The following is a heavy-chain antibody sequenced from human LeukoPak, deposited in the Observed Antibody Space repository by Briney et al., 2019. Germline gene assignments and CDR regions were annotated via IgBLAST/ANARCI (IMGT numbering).Heavy chain of an antibody. D-gene: IGHD1-26*01. Sequence: GGSLRLSCAASGFTFSNAWMSWVRQAPGKGLEWVGRIKSKTDGGTTDYAAPVKGRFTISRDDSKNTLYLQMNSLKTEDTAVYYCTTEGVGATDNWFDPWGQGTLVTVSS. V-gene: IGHV3-15*01. CDR3: TTEGVGATDNWFDP. CDR1: GFTFSNAW. CDR2: IKSKTDGGTT. J-gene: IGHJ5*02.